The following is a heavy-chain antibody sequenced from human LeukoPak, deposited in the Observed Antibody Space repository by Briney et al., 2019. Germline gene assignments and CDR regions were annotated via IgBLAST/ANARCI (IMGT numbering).Heavy chain of an antibody. CDR1: GFTFSNAW. J-gene: IGHJ6*03. D-gene: IGHD3-22*01. CDR2: IKSKTDGGTT. V-gene: IGHV3-15*01. CDR3: TTQAYYYDSSGYYPPGYMDV. Sequence: PGGSLRLSCAASGFTFSNAWMSWVRQAPGKGLEWVSRIKSKTDGGTTDYAAPVKGRFTISRDDSKNTLYLQMNSLKTEDTAVYYCTTQAYYYDSSGYYPPGYMDVWGKGTTVTVSS.